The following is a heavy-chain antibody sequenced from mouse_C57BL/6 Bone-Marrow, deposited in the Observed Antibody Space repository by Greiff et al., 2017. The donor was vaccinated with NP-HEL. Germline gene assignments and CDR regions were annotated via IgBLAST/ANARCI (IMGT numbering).Heavy chain of an antibody. CDR1: GYTFTSYG. CDR3: ARSPDYYGSPAWLAY. J-gene: IGHJ3*01. Sequence: VQLQQSGAELARPGASVKLSCKASGYTFTSYGISWVKQRTGQGLEWIGEIYPRSGNTYYNEKFKGKATLTADKSSSTAYMELRSLTSEDSAVYFCARSPDYYGSPAWLAYWGQGTLVTVSA. V-gene: IGHV1-81*01. CDR2: IYPRSGNT. D-gene: IGHD1-1*01.